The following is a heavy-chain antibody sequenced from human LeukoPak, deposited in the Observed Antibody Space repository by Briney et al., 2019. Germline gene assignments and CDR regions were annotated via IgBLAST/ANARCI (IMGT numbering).Heavy chain of an antibody. Sequence: PGGSLRLSCAASGFTFSSNWMHWVRQAPGKGLVWVSRINSDGSSTSYADSVKGRFTISRDNAKNTLYLQMNSLRAEDTAVYYCARVSGYSGSYYDIWGQVRKVSVS. CDR3: ARVSGYSGSYYDI. CDR1: GFTFSSNW. CDR2: INSDGSST. V-gene: IGHV3-74*01. J-gene: IGHJ3*02. D-gene: IGHD1-26*01.